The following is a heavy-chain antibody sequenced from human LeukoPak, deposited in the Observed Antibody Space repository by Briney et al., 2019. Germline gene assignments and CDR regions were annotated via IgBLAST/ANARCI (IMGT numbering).Heavy chain of an antibody. V-gene: IGHV1-18*01. J-gene: IGHJ4*02. CDR2: ISAYNGNT. D-gene: IGHD3-3*01. CDR1: GYTFTSYG. CDR3: ARERTIFGVVIIDY. Sequence: ASVKVSCKASGYTFTSYGISWVRQAPGQGLEWMGWISAYNGNTNYAQKLQGRVTMTTDTSTSTAYMELRSLRPDDTAVYYCARERTIFGVVIIDYWGQGTLVTISS.